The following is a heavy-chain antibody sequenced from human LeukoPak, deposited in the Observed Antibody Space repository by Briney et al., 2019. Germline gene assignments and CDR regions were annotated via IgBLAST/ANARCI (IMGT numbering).Heavy chain of an antibody. D-gene: IGHD3-22*01. CDR3: ARDLEGSYYDSSGGFDY. V-gene: IGHV4-4*07. Sequence: SETLSLTCTVSGGSISSYYWSWIRQPAGKGLEWIGRIYTSGSTNYNPSLKSRVTMPVDTSKNQFSLKLSSVTAADTAVYYCARDLEGSYYDSSGGFDYWGQGTLVTVSS. CDR1: GGSISSYY. J-gene: IGHJ4*02. CDR2: IYTSGST.